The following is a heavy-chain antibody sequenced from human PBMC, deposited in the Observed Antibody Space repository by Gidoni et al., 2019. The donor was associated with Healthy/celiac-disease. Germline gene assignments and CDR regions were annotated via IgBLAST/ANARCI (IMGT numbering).Heavy chain of an antibody. V-gene: IGHV1-69*01. D-gene: IGHD2-2*01. CDR3: ARDSRLGYCSSTSCYFFSGDNDYYYGMDV. J-gene: IGHJ6*02. CDR2: IIPIFGTA. CDR1: GGTFRSYA. Sequence: QVQLVQSGAEVKKPGSSVKVSCKASGGTFRSYAISWVLPPPGQGLEWMGGIIPIFGTANYAQKFQGRVTITADESTSTAYMELSSLRSEDTAVYYCARDSRLGYCSSTSCYFFSGDNDYYYGMDVWGQGTTVTVSS.